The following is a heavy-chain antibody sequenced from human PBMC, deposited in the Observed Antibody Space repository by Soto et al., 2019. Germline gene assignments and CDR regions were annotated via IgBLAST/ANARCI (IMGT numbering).Heavy chain of an antibody. J-gene: IGHJ4*02. CDR2: IYYSGST. V-gene: IGHV4-59*08. CDR1: GGSISNYY. Sequence: LSLTCTVSGGSISNYYWSWIRQPPGKGLEWIGYIYYSGSTNYNPSLKSRVTISVDTSKNQFSLKLSSVTAADTAVYYCASRRGSSWYYFDYWGQGTLVTVSS. D-gene: IGHD6-13*01. CDR3: ASRRGSSWYYFDY.